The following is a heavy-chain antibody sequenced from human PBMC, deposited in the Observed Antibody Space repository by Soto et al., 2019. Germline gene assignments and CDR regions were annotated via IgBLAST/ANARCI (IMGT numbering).Heavy chain of an antibody. V-gene: IGHV1-69*12. CDR1: GGTFSGYA. CDR2: IIPIFGTA. CDR3: ASHSSGQLVGYYYYGMDV. D-gene: IGHD6-19*01. J-gene: IGHJ6*02. Sequence: QVQLVQSGAEVKKPGSSVKVSCKASGGTFSGYAISWVRQAPGQGLEWMGGIIPIFGTADYAQKFQGRVKITADASTSTDYMELSSLRSEDTAVYYCASHSSGQLVGYYYYGMDVWGQGTTVTVSS.